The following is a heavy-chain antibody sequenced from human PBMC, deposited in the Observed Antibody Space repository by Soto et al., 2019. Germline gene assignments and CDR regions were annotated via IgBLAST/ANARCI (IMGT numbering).Heavy chain of an antibody. V-gene: IGHV4-59*12. CDR3: ARGVWSGLYYYGMDV. CDR1: GGSISGKY. D-gene: IGHD2-8*02. J-gene: IGHJ6*02. CDR2: ISYRGST. Sequence: PSGTLSLPCTVSGGSISGKYWSWIRQPPGKGLQYIGYISYRGSTNYNPSLKSRVTISVDTSKNQFSLKLSSVTAADTAVYYCARGVWSGLYYYGMDVWGQGTTVTVSS.